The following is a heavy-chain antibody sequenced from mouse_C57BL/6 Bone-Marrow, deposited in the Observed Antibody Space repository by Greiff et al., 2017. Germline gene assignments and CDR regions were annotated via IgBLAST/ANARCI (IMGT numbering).Heavy chain of an antibody. J-gene: IGHJ4*01. CDR3: ARRGLLYYAMDY. Sequence: QVQLQQSGPELVKPGASVKISCKASGYAFSSSWMNWVKQRPGKGLEWIGRIYPGDGDTNYNGKFNGKATLTADKSSSTAYMQLSSLTSEDSAVYFCARRGLLYYAMDYWGQGTSVTVSS. CDR1: GYAFSSSW. CDR2: IYPGDGDT. V-gene: IGHV1-82*01. D-gene: IGHD2-3*01.